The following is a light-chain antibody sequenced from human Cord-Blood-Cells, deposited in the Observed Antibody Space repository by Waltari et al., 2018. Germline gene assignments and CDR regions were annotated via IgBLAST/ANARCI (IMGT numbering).Light chain of an antibody. CDR1: SSDVGGYNY. CDR3: CSYAGSYTWV. V-gene: IGLV2-11*01. Sequence: QSALPQPRSVSGSPGQSVTIPCTGTSSDVGGYNYVSWYQQPPGKAPKLMIYDVSKRPSGVPDRCSGSKSGNAASLTISGLQAEDEADYYCCSYAGSYTWVFGGGTKLTVL. CDR2: DVS. J-gene: IGLJ3*02.